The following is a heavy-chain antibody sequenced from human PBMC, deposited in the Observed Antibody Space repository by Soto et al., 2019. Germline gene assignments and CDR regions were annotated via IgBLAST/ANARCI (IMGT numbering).Heavy chain of an antibody. CDR2: IFSSGST. Sequence: SEPLSLTCTVSGGPTTTFYWSGFRQPAGKGLEWIGRIFSSGSTSFNPSLESRVAMSVDTSKNHFSLNLSSVTAADMAVYYCAREGSYSFYKFAHGIQFRSLECWAQGARGTV. J-gene: IGHJ4*02. CDR3: AREGSYSFYKFAHGIQFRSLEC. D-gene: IGHD5-18*01. V-gene: IGHV4-4*07. CDR1: GGPTTTFY.